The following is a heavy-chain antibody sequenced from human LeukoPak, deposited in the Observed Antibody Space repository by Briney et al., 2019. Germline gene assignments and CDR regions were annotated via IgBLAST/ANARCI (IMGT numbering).Heavy chain of an antibody. CDR2: INHSGST. CDR3: ASFSGSGTRGY. J-gene: IGHJ4*02. Sequence: PSETLSLTCAVYGGSFSGYYWSWIRQPPGKGLEWIGEINHSGSTNYNPSLKSRVTISVGTSKNQFSLKLSSVTAAGTAVYYCASFSGSGTRGYWGQGTLVTVSS. CDR1: GGSFSGYY. V-gene: IGHV4-34*01. D-gene: IGHD3-10*01.